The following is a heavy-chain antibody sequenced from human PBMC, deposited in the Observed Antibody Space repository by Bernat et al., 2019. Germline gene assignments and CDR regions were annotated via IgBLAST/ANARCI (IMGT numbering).Heavy chain of an antibody. D-gene: IGHD3-3*01. CDR3: AKDWDDFWSGYYTWWFDP. V-gene: IGHV3-23*01. CDR1: GFTFSSYA. CDR2: ISGSGGST. J-gene: IGHJ5*02. Sequence: EVQLLESGGGLVQPGGSLRLSCAASGFTFSSYAMSWVRQAPGKGLEWVSAISGSGGSTYYADSVKGRFTISRDNSKNTLYLQMNSLRAEDTAVYYCAKDWDDFWSGYYTWWFDPWGQGTLVTVSS.